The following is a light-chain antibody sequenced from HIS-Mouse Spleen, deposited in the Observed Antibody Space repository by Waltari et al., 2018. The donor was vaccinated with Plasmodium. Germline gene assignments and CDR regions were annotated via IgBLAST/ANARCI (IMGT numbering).Light chain of an antibody. J-gene: IGLJ3*02. Sequence: SYALTQPPSVSVSPGQTARITCSGDAFPTKYAYWYQQKAGQAPVLVIYEDSKRPAGTPERFSGSSSGTMATLTISGAQVEDEADYYCYSTDSSGNHRVFGGGTKLTVL. CDR2: EDS. CDR3: YSTDSSGNHRV. CDR1: AFPTKY. V-gene: IGLV3-10*01.